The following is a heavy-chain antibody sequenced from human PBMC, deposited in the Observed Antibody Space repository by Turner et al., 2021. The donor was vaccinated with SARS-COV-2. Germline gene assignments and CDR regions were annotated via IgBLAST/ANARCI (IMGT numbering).Heavy chain of an antibody. J-gene: IGHJ4*02. D-gene: IGHD3-22*01. CDR3: ARHPSKWLKAYFDY. CDR1: GGSISSYY. V-gene: IGHV4-59*08. Sequence: QVQLQESGPGLVKPSETLSLTCTVSGGSISSYYWSWIRQPPGKGLELIGYIDYIGSTNYNPSLKSRVTISVDTSKNQFSLKLSSVTATDTAVYYCARHPSKWLKAYFDYWGQGSLVTVSS. CDR2: IDYIGST.